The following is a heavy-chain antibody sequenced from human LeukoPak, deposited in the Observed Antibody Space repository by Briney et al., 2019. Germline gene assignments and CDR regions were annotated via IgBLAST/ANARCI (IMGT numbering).Heavy chain of an antibody. CDR1: GFTFSRYW. D-gene: IGHD2-2*01. CDR2: IKQDGSEK. CDR3: ATDVVVIPGRGPNDY. J-gene: IGHJ4*02. V-gene: IGHV3-7*03. Sequence: GGSLRLSCAASGFTFSRYWMSWVRQAPGKGLEWVANIKQDGSEKYYVDSVKGRFTISRDNAKNSLYLQMNSLRAEDTAVYYCATDVVVIPGRGPNDYWGQGTLVTVSS.